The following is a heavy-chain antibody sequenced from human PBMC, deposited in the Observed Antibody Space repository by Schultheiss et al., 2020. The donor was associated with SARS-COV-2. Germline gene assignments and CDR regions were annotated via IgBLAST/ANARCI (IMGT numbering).Heavy chain of an antibody. CDR1: GFTFSSYA. J-gene: IGHJ3*02. V-gene: IGHV3-23*01. D-gene: IGHD6-13*01. CDR2: ISGSGGST. CDR3: AKTMRRGYSSSWYGRAFDI. Sequence: GESLKISCAASGFTFSSYAMSWVRQAPGKGLEWVPAISGSGGSTYYADSVKGRFTISRDNSKNTLYLQMNSLRAEDTAVYYCAKTMRRGYSSSWYGRAFDIWGQGSTVTVAS.